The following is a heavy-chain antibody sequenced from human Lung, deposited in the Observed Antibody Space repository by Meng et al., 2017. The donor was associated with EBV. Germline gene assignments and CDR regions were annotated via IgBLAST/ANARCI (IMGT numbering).Heavy chain of an antibody. CDR1: GFDFDPYA. Sequence: VELVEGGGGVVQPGRSLILTCAAAGFDFDPYAVHWVRQAPGKGLEWVAVISDTGHNKYFADSVRGRFTISRDNSKNMVSLQMNSLRPGDTATYYCAIIPYSNAWGQGTLVTVSS. J-gene: IGHJ5*02. V-gene: IGHV3-30-3*01. D-gene: IGHD4-11*01. CDR2: ISDTGHNK. CDR3: AIIPYSNA.